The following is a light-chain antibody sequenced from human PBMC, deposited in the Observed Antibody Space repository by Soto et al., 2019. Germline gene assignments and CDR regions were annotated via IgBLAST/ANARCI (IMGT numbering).Light chain of an antibody. CDR3: VTWDGSLNGYV. V-gene: IGLV1-40*01. Sequence: QSVLTQPPSVSGAPGQGVTISCAGSSSNIGAPYDVHWYQHLPGTAPKLLLYGGNNRPSGVPDRFSGSKSGTSASLAISGLQSEDEADYYCVTWDGSLNGYVFGAGTKVTVL. J-gene: IGLJ1*01. CDR2: GGN. CDR1: SSNIGAPYD.